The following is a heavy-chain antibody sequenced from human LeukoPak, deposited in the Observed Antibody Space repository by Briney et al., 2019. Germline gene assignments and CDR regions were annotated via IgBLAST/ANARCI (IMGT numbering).Heavy chain of an antibody. CDR2: IKSKTDGRTT. J-gene: IGHJ4*02. CDR1: GFTFSSYA. Sequence: PGGSLRLSCAASGFTFSSYAMSWVRQAPGKGLEWAGRIKSKTDGRTTDYAAPVKGRFTISKDDSKNTMYLQMNSLKTEDPDAYYCTTDYPSDFWSGYPPFDYWGQGTLVTVSS. CDR3: TTDYPSDFWSGYPPFDY. D-gene: IGHD3-3*01. V-gene: IGHV3-15*01.